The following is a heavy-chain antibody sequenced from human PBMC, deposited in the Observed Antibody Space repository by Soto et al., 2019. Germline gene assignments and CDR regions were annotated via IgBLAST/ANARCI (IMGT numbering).Heavy chain of an antibody. D-gene: IGHD6-6*01. V-gene: IGHV3-64*01. CDR1: GFTFSGYA. J-gene: IGHJ6*03. CDR3: ARRARPDFYYMDV. CDR2: ISSNGVGT. Sequence: GGSLTLSCAASGFTFSGYAMHWLRPAPGKGLEYVSGISSNGVGTYYANSVQGRFTISRDKSENTVYLQMGSLRPEDMAVYYCARRARPDFYYMDVWGKGTTVTVPS.